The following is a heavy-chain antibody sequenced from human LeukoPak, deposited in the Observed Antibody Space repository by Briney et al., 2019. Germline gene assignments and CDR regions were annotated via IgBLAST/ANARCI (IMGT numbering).Heavy chain of an antibody. CDR1: GGTFSSYA. D-gene: IGHD3-10*01. Sequence: SVKVSCKASGGTFSSYAISWVRQAPGQGLEWMGRIIPILGIANYAQKFQGRVTITADKSTSTAYMELSSLRSEDTAVYYCARGVNVLGYYYGSDDYWGQGTLVTVSS. CDR2: IIPILGIA. V-gene: IGHV1-69*04. J-gene: IGHJ4*02. CDR3: ARGVNVLGYYYGSDDY.